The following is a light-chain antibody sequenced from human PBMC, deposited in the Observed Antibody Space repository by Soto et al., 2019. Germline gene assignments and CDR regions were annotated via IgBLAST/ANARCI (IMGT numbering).Light chain of an antibody. CDR2: DGS. CDR3: QQYSSFSS. V-gene: IGKV1-5*01. J-gene: IGKJ1*01. Sequence: DVQMTQSPATLSASVGDRVTITCRASQSISTWLAWYQQKPGTAPKFLIFDGSSLQSGVPSRFSGSGSGTEFTLTISSLQADDFATYYCQQYSSFSSFGQGTKVDI. CDR1: QSISTW.